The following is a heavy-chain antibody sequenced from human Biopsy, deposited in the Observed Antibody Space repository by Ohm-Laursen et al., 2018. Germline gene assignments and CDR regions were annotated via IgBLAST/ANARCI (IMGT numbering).Heavy chain of an antibody. D-gene: IGHD3-9*01. V-gene: IGHV1-69*06. CDR3: ATKLTGYFHH. J-gene: IGHJ1*01. Sequence: GASVKVSCKVPGGTFSNYGVNWVRQAPGQGLEWLVGNIPILGTGNYAQKFQDRVTVAADTSTSTATMELRSLRSDDTAVYYCATKLTGYFHHWGQGTLVIVSS. CDR1: GGTFSNYG. CDR2: NIPILGTG.